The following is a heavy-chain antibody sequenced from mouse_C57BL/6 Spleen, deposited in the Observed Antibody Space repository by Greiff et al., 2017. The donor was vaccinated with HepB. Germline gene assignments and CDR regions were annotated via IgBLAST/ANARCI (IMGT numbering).Heavy chain of an antibody. CDR1: GFTFSSYA. CDR2: ISSGGDYL. V-gene: IGHV5-9-1*02. J-gene: IGHJ2*01. CDR3: TRDGIYYGSSGSLDY. Sequence: EVKLVESGEGLVKPGGSLKLSCAASGFTFSSYAMSWVRQTPEKRLEWVAYISSGGDYLYYADTVKGRFTISRDNARNTLYLQMSSLKSEDTAMYYCTRDGIYYGSSGSLDYWGQGTTLTVSS. D-gene: IGHD1-1*01.